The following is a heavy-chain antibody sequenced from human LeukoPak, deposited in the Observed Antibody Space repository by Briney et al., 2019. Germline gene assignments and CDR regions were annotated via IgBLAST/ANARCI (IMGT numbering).Heavy chain of an antibody. J-gene: IGHJ6*02. CDR1: GFTFDTYW. V-gene: IGHV3-74*01. Sequence: QPGGSLRLSCAASGFTFDTYWMHWVRQAPGKGLVWVSRIHRDGNNINYADFVQGRFTVSRDNAKNTLYLQMHSLRVEDTAMYYCARGLRDRYGMDVWGQGTTVTVSS. CDR2: IHRDGNNI. CDR3: ARGLRDRYGMDV.